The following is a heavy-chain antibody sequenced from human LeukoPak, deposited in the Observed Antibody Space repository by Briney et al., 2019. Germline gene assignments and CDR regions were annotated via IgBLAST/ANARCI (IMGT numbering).Heavy chain of an antibody. D-gene: IGHD3-3*01. CDR3: ASKRFLEIQ. V-gene: IGHV3-23*01. J-gene: IGHJ4*02. CDR1: GFTFSSYG. CDR2: ISGSGGST. Sequence: GGSLRLSCAASGFTFSSYGMHWARQAPGKGLEWVSAISGSGGSTYYADSVKGRFTISRDNSKNTMYLQMNSLRAEDPAVYYCASKRFLEIQWGQGTLVTVSS.